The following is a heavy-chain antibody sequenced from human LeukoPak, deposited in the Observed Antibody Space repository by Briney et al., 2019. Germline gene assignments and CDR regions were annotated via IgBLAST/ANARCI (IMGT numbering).Heavy chain of an antibody. V-gene: IGHV3-15*01. CDR1: GFTFTNAW. CDR2: IKSKTDGGTT. D-gene: IGHD3-10*01. CDR3: TTGPFDYYGSASYLANGMDV. J-gene: IGHJ6*02. Sequence: GGSLRLSCAASGFTFTNAWMSWVRQAPGKGLEWVGRIKSKTDGGTTDYSAPVKGRFTISRDDSKNTLYLQMNSLKTEDTAVYYCTTGPFDYYGSASYLANGMDVWGQGTTVTVSS.